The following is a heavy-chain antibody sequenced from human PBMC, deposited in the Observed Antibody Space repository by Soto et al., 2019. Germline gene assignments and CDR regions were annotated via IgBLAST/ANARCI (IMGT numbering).Heavy chain of an antibody. CDR2: ISWNSGSV. Sequence: EVQLVESGGGLVQPGRSLRLSCAASGFTFGGYAMHWVRQAPGKGLEWVSGISWNSGSVSYADSVKGRFTISRDNAKNPLYLQINSLRAEDTALKYGSKGHSEYPSTSFDFDLLSQGSLITASS. D-gene: IGHD6-6*01. CDR3: SKGHSEYPSTSFDFDL. V-gene: IGHV3-9*01. CDR1: GFTFGGYA. J-gene: IGHJ4*02.